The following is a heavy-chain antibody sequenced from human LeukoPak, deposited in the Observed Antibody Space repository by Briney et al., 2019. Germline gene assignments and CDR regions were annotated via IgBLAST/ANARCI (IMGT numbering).Heavy chain of an antibody. D-gene: IGHD2-2*01. CDR1: GFTFSSYG. V-gene: IGHV3-33*06. J-gene: IGHJ5*02. CDR3: AKDTVPAAAGWFDP. CDR2: IWYDGSNK. Sequence: GGSLRLSCAASGFTFSSYGMHWARQAPGKGLEWVAVIWYDGSNKYYADSVKGRFTISRDNSKNTLYLQMNSLRAEDTAVYYCAKDTVPAAAGWFDPWGQGTLVTVSS.